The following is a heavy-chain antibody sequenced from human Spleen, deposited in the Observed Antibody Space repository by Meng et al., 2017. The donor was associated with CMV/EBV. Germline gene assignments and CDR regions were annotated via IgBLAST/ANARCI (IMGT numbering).Heavy chain of an antibody. V-gene: IGHV3-30*02. J-gene: IGHJ6*02. CDR1: GFTFSSYD. CDR2: IENDGTNK. Sequence: GGSLRLSCAASGFTFSSYDIHWVRQAPGKGLEWVAFIENDGTNKKSADSVKGRFTISRDNSKNTLYLEMTSPRPEDTAVYYCARVPYRSSSGEYFYYHGMDVWGQGTTVTVSS. D-gene: IGHD6-6*01. CDR3: ARVPYRSSSGEYFYYHGMDV.